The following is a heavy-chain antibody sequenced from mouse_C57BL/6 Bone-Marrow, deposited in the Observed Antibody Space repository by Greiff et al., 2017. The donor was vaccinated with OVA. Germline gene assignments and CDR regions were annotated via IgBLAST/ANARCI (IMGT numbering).Heavy chain of an antibody. CDR1: GYTFTDYE. CDR3: TIWGLRDYYAMDY. Sequence: QVQLKESGAELVRPGASVTLSCKASGYTFTDYEMNWVKQTPVNGLEWIGAIDPETGGTAYNQKFKGTAILNDDKSSSTAYMELRSLTSEDSAVYYCTIWGLRDYYAMDYWGQGTSVTVSS. V-gene: IGHV1-15*01. J-gene: IGHJ4*01. CDR2: IDPETGGT. D-gene: IGHD2-4*01.